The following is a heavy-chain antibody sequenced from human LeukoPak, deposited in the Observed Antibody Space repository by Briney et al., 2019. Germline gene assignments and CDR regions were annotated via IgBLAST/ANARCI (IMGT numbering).Heavy chain of an antibody. CDR1: GFTFNTSG. J-gene: IGHJ4*02. D-gene: IGHD2-15*01. Sequence: GGSLRLSCAVSGFTFNTSGMNWVRQAPGKGLQWVSSISPGSSYIYYEDSVKGRFTISRDDAKNSLYLQMDSLTAGDTAVYYCVRDDSAWLYWGQGALVTVS. V-gene: IGHV3-21*01. CDR3: VRDDSAWLY. CDR2: ISPGSSYI.